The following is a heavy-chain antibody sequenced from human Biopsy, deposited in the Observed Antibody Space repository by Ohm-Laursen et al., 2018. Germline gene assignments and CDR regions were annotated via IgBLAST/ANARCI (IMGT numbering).Heavy chain of an antibody. CDR3: ASAGYNPDWSFDL. J-gene: IGHJ2*01. Sequence: SETLSLTCNVSGGDINNYYWSWIRQPAGKGLEWIGRIYPGGSTNYNPSLKSRVTMSVDTSKKQFSLRLSSVTAADTAVYYCASAGYNPDWSFDLWGRGTRVTVSS. D-gene: IGHD5-24*01. CDR2: IYPGGST. CDR1: GGDINNYY. V-gene: IGHV4-4*07.